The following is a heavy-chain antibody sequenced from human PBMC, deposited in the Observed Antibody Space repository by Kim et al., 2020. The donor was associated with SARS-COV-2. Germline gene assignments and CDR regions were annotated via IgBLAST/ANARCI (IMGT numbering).Heavy chain of an antibody. D-gene: IGHD3-22*01. CDR2: ISGSGGST. CDR1: GFTFSSYA. Sequence: GGSLRLSCAASGFTFSSYAMSWVRQAPGKGLEWVSAISGSGGSTDYADSVKGRFTISRDNSKNTLYLQMNSLRAEDTAVYYCARDGIDYYDSSGYYVYWGQGTLVTVSS. J-gene: IGHJ4*02. V-gene: IGHV3-23*01. CDR3: ARDGIDYYDSSGYYVY.